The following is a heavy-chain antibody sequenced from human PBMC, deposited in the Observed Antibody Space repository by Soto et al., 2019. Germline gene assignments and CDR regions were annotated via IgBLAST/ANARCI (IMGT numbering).Heavy chain of an antibody. CDR2: FCYTGST. CDR1: GGSISGRC. CDR3: AKSHYDSSGYYIIDH. Sequence: PSETLSLTCTVSGGSISGRCWSWVRQSPGKGLEWIGYFCYTGSTNYNPSLKSRVTISVDRSKTQCSLKLTSVTAADTAVYHCAKSHYDSSGYYIIDHWGQGTLVTVSS. J-gene: IGHJ5*02. D-gene: IGHD3-22*01. V-gene: IGHV4-59*01.